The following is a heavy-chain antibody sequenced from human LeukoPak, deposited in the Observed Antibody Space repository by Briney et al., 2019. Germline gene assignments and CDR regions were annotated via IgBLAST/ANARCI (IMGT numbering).Heavy chain of an antibody. CDR2: INSDGRST. CDR3: AREGGELLPYFFDS. V-gene: IGHV3-74*01. CDR1: GFTFSSYA. Sequence: PGGSLRLSCAASGFTFSSYAMSWVRQTPGKGLVWVSRINSDGRSTSYADSVKGRFTISRDNAKNTLYLLMNSLRGEDTAVYYCAREGGELLPYFFDSWGQGTLVTVSS. D-gene: IGHD3-16*01. J-gene: IGHJ4*02.